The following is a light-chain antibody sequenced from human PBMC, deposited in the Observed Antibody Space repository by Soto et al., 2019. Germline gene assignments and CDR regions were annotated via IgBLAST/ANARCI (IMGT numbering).Light chain of an antibody. CDR2: EGS. CDR3: CSYAGSSTFGVV. CDR1: SSDVGSYNL. Sequence: QSVLTQPASVSGSPGQSITISCTGTSSDVGSYNLVSWYQQHPGKAPKLMIYEGSKRPSGVSNRFSGSKSGNTASLTISGLHAEDEADYYCCSYAGSSTFGVVFGGGTKLTVL. J-gene: IGLJ2*01. V-gene: IGLV2-23*03.